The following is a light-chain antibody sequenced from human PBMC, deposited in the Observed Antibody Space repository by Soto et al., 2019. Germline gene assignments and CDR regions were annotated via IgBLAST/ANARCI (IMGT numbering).Light chain of an antibody. CDR1: SSNIGAEYD. CDR2: GAS. J-gene: IGKJ1*01. V-gene: IGKV3-20*01. Sequence: VLAQPPSVSGAPGQRVAMSCTGSSSNIGAEYDVHWYQQLPGTAPRLLIYGASNRATGIPDRFSGSGSGTDFTLTISRLEPEDFAVYYCQQYGSSGTFGQGTKVDIK. CDR3: QQYGSSGT.